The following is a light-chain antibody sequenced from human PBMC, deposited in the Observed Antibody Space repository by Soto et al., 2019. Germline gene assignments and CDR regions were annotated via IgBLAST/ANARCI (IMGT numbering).Light chain of an antibody. J-gene: IGKJ1*01. CDR3: QYWDDYSWT. CDR1: QSITDW. V-gene: IGKV1-5*03. CDR2: KAS. Sequence: DIQMTQSPSTLSASVGDRVTITCRASQSITDWLAWYQQKPGKAPKFLIYKASNLEGGVPSRFSGSGSGTEVTLTSSSVQPDDFATYYCQYWDDYSWTFGQGTKVEIK.